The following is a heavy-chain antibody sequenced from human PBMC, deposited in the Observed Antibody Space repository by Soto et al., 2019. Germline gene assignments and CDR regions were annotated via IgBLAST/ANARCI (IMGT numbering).Heavy chain of an antibody. CDR1: GLSVSTKY. J-gene: IGHJ4*02. D-gene: IGHD6-19*01. CDR2: IYDGSNK. CDR3: AKGRSLLYSSGSSNMDY. Sequence: GGSMRISCAASGLSVSTKYMSWVRQAPGKGQEWVVIIYDGSNKYYADSVKGRFTISRDNSKNTLYLQMNSLRAEDTAVYYCAKGRSLLYSSGSSNMDYWGQGTLVTVSS. V-gene: IGHV3-30*02.